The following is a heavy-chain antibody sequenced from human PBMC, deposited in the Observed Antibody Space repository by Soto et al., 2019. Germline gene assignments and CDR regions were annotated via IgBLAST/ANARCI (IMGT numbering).Heavy chain of an antibody. CDR2: IKQDGSEK. V-gene: IGHV3-7*03. D-gene: IGHD2-15*01. CDR3: ARDRNVVVPAAIPYVDV. CDR1: GFNFNTYW. J-gene: IGHJ6*02. Sequence: SGGSLRLSCAASGFNFNTYWMGWVRQAPGKGLEWVANIKQDGSEKYYGDSVRGRFTISRDNANNSLYLHMNSVRAEDTAVYFCARDRNVVVPAAIPYVDVWGQGTTVTVSS.